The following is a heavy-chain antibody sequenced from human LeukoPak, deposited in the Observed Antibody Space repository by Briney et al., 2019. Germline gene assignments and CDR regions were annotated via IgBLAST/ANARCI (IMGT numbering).Heavy chain of an antibody. D-gene: IGHD3-16*01. CDR3: ARGGGLDV. Sequence: GGSLRLSCAASGFTFSSYWMNWARQAPGKGLEWVASINHNGNVNYYVDSVKGRFTISRDNAKNSLYLQMSNLRAEDTAVYFCARGGGLDVRGQGATVTVSS. J-gene: IGHJ6*02. V-gene: IGHV3-7*03. CDR2: INHNGNVN. CDR1: GFTFSSYW.